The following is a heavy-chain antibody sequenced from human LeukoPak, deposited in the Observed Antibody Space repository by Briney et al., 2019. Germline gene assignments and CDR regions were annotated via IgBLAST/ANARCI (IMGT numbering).Heavy chain of an antibody. D-gene: IGHD4-17*01. CDR2: ISYDASTK. CDR1: GFTFSNYG. V-gene: IGHV3-30*18. CDR3: AKESGIRSYGAYFPH. Sequence: PGRSLRLACAASGFTFSNYGMQWVRQAPGKGLEWVAVISYDASTKYYADSVKSRFTISRDNSKSTLYLQMNSLRAEDTAVYYCAKESGIRSYGAYFPHWGQGTLVTVSS. J-gene: IGHJ1*01.